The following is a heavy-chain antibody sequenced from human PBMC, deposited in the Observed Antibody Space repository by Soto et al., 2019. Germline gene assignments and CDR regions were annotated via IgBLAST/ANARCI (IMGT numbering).Heavy chain of an antibody. Sequence: PSVKVSCKASGYTFSDYFIQWLRQAPGQGLEWVAWINPKTAATNYAKKFQDRVTVTSDTSFSTAYLELTRLRPDDTALYYCARIKWGLDYYSGMDVWGQGTAVTVSS. CDR1: GYTFSDYF. J-gene: IGHJ6*02. CDR3: ARIKWGLDYYSGMDV. V-gene: IGHV1-2*02. CDR2: INPKTAAT. D-gene: IGHD1-26*01.